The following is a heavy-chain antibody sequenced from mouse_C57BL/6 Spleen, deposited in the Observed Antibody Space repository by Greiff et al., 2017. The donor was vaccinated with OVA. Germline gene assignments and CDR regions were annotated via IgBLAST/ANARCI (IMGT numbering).Heavy chain of an antibody. D-gene: IGHD1-1*01. CDR2: ISYDGSN. J-gene: IGHJ2*01. CDR3: ASGYYGSFDY. CDR1: GYSITSGYY. Sequence: EVKLQESGPGLVKPSQSLSLTCSVTGYSITSGYYWNWIRQFPGNKLEWMGYISYDGSNNYNPSLKNRISITRDTSKNQFFLKLNSVTTEDTATYYCASGYYGSFDYWGQGTTLTVSS. V-gene: IGHV3-6*01.